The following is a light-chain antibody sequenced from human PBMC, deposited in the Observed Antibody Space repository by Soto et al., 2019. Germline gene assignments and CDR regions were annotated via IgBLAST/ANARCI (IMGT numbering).Light chain of an antibody. Sequence: DMPMTQSPTTLSASVGDRVTITCRASQNIRSWLAWYQQKPGKAPKVLIYDASTLESGVPSRFSGSGFGTEFTHTISSLQPDDFAPYYCQHYNGYFGQGTKLEIK. CDR2: DAS. CDR1: QNIRSW. V-gene: IGKV1-5*01. J-gene: IGKJ2*01. CDR3: QHYNGY.